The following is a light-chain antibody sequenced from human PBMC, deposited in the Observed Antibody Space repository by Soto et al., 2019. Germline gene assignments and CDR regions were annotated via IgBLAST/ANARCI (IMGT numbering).Light chain of an antibody. Sequence: DIQMTQSPSSLSASVGDRVTITCRASQTISSYLNWYQQKPGKAPKLLIYAASSLQSGVPSRFSGSGSGTDFTLTISSLQPEDFATYYGQQSNSIPYTFGQGTKLEIK. CDR1: QTISSY. V-gene: IGKV1-39*01. CDR3: QQSNSIPYT. CDR2: AAS. J-gene: IGKJ2*01.